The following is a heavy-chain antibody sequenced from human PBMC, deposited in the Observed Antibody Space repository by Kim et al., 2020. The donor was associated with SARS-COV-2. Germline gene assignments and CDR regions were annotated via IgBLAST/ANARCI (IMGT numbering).Heavy chain of an antibody. V-gene: IGHV3-49*04. J-gene: IGHJ4*02. CDR1: GFTFGDYA. CDR2: IRIKAYGGTT. CDR3: SRGALWSGYNNEY. Sequence: GGSLRLSCTTSGFTFGDYAMSWVRQAPGKGLEWVGFIRIKAYGGTTEYASSVKDRFTISRDDSKSIAYLQMNSLRAEDTAVYYCSRGALWSGYNNEYWGQGTLVTVSS. D-gene: IGHD3-3*01.